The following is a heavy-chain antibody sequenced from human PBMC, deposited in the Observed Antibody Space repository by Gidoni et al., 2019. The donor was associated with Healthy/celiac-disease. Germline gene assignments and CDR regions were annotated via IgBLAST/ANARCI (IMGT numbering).Heavy chain of an antibody. J-gene: IGHJ4*02. CDR1: GFTFSSYW. V-gene: IGHV3-7*01. Sequence: EVQLVESGGGLVQPGGSLRLSCAASGFTFSSYWMSWVCQAPGKGLEWVANIKQDGSEKYYVDSVKGRFTISRDNAKNSLYLQMNSLRAEDTAVYYCARQWLLKATPYFDYWGQGTLVTVSS. CDR3: ARQWLLKATPYFDY. D-gene: IGHD6-19*01. CDR2: IKQDGSEK.